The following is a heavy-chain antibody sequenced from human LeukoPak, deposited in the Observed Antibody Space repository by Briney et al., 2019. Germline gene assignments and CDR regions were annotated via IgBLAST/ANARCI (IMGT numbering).Heavy chain of an antibody. CDR2: ISSSSSTI. J-gene: IGHJ5*02. CDR1: GFTFSSYS. Sequence: GGSLRLSCAASGFTFSSYSMNWVRQAPGKGLEWVSYISSSSSTIYYADSVKGRFTISRDNAKNSLYLQMNSLRAEDTAVYYCARDSLYYYDSSGYPNWFDPWGQGTLVTVSS. CDR3: ARDSLYYYDSSGYPNWFDP. D-gene: IGHD3-22*01. V-gene: IGHV3-48*01.